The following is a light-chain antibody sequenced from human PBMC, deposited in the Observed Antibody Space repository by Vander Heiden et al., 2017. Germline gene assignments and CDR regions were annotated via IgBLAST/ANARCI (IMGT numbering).Light chain of an antibody. V-gene: IGKV4-1*01. Sequence: EIAMSHSPDPLCLSLAQTATIDCKATQTVLKNYNNKNFLSWYQLKPGQPPKLLIYWASTRESGVPERFSGSESGTDFSLTISSLQAEDVAIYYCHQYYATPRTFGQGTKLEI. CDR1: QTVLKNYNNKNF. J-gene: IGKJ1*01. CDR2: WAS. CDR3: HQYYATPRT.